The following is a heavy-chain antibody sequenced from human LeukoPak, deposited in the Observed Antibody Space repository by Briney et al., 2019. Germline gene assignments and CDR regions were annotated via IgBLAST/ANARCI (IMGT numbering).Heavy chain of an antibody. CDR1: DYTFTNYY. CDR2: IHPSSGST. V-gene: IGHV1-46*03. J-gene: IGHJ6*03. Sequence: ASVTVSRTASDYTFTNYYIHHMPPPTPQAHQRLAIIHPSSGSTIYVQKLHGIVNMTMDTSTSTVYMELSSLRSEDTAVYYCARGPITMVRGPIYYYMDVWGKGTTVTVSS. D-gene: IGHD3-10*01. CDR3: ARGPITMVRGPIYYYMDV.